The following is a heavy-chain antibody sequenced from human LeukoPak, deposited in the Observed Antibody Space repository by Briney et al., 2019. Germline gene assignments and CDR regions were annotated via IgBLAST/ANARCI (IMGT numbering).Heavy chain of an antibody. D-gene: IGHD1-1*01. Sequence: KPSETLSLTCAVYGGSFSGYYWSWIRQPPGKGLEWIGEINHSGSTIYNPSLKSRVTISVDTYKNQFSLKLTSVTAADTAVYYCARLWRAAIDYGGQGTLVTVSS. CDR2: INHSGST. J-gene: IGHJ4*02. V-gene: IGHV4-34*01. CDR3: ARLWRAAIDY. CDR1: GGSFSGYY.